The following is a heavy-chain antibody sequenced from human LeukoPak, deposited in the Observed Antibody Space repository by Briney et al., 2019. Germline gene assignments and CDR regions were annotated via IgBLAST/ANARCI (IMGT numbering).Heavy chain of an antibody. CDR1: GGSISSSSYY. Sequence: PSETLSLTCTVSGGSISSSSYYWGWIRQPPGKGLEWIGSIYYSGSTYYNPSLKSRVTISVDTSKNQFSLKLSSVTAADTAVYYCARGLYGDGDYWGQGTLVTVSS. CDR2: IYYSGST. J-gene: IGHJ4*02. D-gene: IGHD4-17*01. V-gene: IGHV4-39*07. CDR3: ARGLYGDGDY.